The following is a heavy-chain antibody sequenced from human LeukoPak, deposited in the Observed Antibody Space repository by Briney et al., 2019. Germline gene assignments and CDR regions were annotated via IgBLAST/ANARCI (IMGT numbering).Heavy chain of an antibody. D-gene: IGHD6-19*01. Sequence: SQTLSLTCTVSGGSISSGGYYWSWIRQPPGKGLEWIGYIYHSGSTYYNPSLKSRVTISVDRSKNQFSLKLSSVTAADTAVYYCARGLLTGYSSGWYTQRYFDYWGQGTLVTVSS. J-gene: IGHJ4*02. V-gene: IGHV4-30-2*01. CDR1: GGSISSGGYY. CDR2: IYHSGST. CDR3: ARGLLTGYSSGWYTQRYFDY.